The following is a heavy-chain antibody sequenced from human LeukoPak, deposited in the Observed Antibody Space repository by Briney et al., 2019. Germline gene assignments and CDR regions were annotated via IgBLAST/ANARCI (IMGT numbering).Heavy chain of an antibody. J-gene: IGHJ4*02. CDR1: EFTFSSYA. Sequence: GGSLRLSCAASEFTFSSYAMSWVRQAPGKGLEWVAFMRNDGNNKYYAHSVKGRFTISRDNSKNTLFLQMNSLRPEDTAVYYCAKDSLGTRTVTLDYWGQGTLVTVSS. V-gene: IGHV3-30*02. D-gene: IGHD4-17*01. CDR2: MRNDGNNK. CDR3: AKDSLGTRTVTLDY.